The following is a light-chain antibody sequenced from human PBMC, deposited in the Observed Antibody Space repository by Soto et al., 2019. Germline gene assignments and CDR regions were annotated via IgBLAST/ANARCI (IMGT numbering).Light chain of an antibody. CDR1: SGHSSYI. V-gene: IGLV4-60*03. CDR3: ETWDSNTRI. Sequence: QLVLTQSSSASASLGSSVKLTCTLSSGHSSYIIAWHQQQPGKAPRYLMKLERSGSYNKGSGVPDRFSGSSSGADRYLTISNLQSEDEADYYCETWDSNTRIFGGGTKLTVL. J-gene: IGLJ2*01. CDR2: LERSGSY.